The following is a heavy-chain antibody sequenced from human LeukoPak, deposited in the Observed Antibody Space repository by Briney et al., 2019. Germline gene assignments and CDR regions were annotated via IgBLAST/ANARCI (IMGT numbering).Heavy chain of an antibody. V-gene: IGHV1-2*06. J-gene: IGHJ4*02. D-gene: IGHD5-18*01. Sequence: GASVKVSCKASGYTFTGYYMHWVRQAPGQGPEWMGRINPNSGGTNYAQKFQGRVTMTRDTSISTAYMELSRLRSDDTAVYYCARGPKPDTAMVRGVLDYWGQGTLVTVSS. CDR3: ARGPKPDTAMVRGVLDY. CDR2: INPNSGGT. CDR1: GYTFTGYY.